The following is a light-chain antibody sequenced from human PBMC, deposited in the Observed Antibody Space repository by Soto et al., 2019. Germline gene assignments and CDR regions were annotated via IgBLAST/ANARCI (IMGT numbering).Light chain of an antibody. V-gene: IGKV1-5*01. CDR1: QSVGTW. Sequence: DIQMTQSPSTLSASVGGRVTITCRASQSVGTWVAWYQQKPGKAPKLLIFGASNLESGVPSRFSGSGSGTEFTLTSATLQHDDFATYYCQHYHRNMWSFGPGTKVDI. CDR3: QHYHRNMWS. J-gene: IGKJ1*01. CDR2: GAS.